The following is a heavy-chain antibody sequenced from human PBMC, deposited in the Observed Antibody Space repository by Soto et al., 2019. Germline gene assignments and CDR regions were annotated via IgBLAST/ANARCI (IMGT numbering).Heavy chain of an antibody. CDR2: IYYSGST. J-gene: IGHJ6*02. CDR3: ASPFNYDFWSGYSSYAMDV. D-gene: IGHD3-3*01. V-gene: IGHV4-39*01. CDR1: GGSISSSSYY. Sequence: SETLSLTCTVSGGSISSSSYYWGWIRQPPGKGLEWIGSIYYSGSTYYNPSLKSRVTISVDTSKNQFSLKLSSMTAADTAVYYCASPFNYDFWSGYSSYAMDVWGQGTTVTVSS.